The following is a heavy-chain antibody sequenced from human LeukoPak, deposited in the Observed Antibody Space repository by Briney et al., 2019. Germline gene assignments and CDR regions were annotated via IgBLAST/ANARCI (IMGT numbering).Heavy chain of an antibody. Sequence: PSQTLSLTCAISGDSVSGSPAVWNWIRQSPARGLEWLGRAYYRSKWNIDYAESVKGRIVITPDTSENQFSLHLNSVTPVDTAVYFCARGSVRGSTNFDYWGQGTLVTVSS. J-gene: IGHJ4*02. CDR1: GDSVSGSPAV. CDR3: ARGSVRGSTNFDY. D-gene: IGHD3-10*01. CDR2: AYYRSKWNI. V-gene: IGHV6-1*01.